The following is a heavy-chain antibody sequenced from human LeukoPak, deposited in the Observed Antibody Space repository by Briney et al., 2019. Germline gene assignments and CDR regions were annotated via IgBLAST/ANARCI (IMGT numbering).Heavy chain of an antibody. CDR1: GFSVSGYW. V-gene: IGHV3-7*01. J-gene: IGHJ4*02. CDR2: IKQDGSEK. Sequence: GGSLRLACAVSGFSVSGYWMTWVRQAPGKGLEWVANIKQDGSEKNYVDSVKGRFTISRDNAENPLFLQMNSLRVEDTAVYYCAREWQGGIAAAGTRIEGDYWGQGTLVAVSS. CDR3: AREWQGGIAAAGTRIEGDY. D-gene: IGHD6-13*01.